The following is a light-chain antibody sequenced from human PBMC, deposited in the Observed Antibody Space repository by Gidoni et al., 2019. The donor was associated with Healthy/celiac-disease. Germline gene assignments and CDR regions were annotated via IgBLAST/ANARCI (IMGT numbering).Light chain of an antibody. CDR1: QSLLHSNGYNY. CDR3: MQALQTP. J-gene: IGKJ4*01. Sequence: DIVMTQSPLSLPVPPGEPASISCRSSQSLLHSNGYNYLDWYLQKPGQSPQLLIYLGSNRASGVPDRFSGSGSGTDFTLKISRVEAEDVGVYYCMQALQTPFXGXTKVEIK. V-gene: IGKV2-28*01. CDR2: LGS.